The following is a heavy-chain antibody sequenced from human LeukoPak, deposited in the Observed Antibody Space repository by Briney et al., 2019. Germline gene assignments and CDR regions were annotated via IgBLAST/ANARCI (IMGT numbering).Heavy chain of an antibody. CDR2: ISSSSSYI. D-gene: IGHD3-10*01. CDR3: ASNYYGSGSFDY. CDR1: GFPFSSYS. Sequence: GGSLRLSCAASGFPFSSYSMIWVRRSPGKGLEGVSYISSSSSYIYYADSVKGRFTISRDNAKNSPYLQMNSLRAEDTAVYYCASNYYGSGSFDYWGQGTLVTVSS. J-gene: IGHJ4*02. V-gene: IGHV3-21*01.